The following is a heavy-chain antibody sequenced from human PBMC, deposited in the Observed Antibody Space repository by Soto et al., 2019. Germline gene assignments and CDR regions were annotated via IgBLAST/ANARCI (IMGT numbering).Heavy chain of an antibody. Sequence: SETLSLTCTVSGGSISSGDYYWSWIRQAPGKGLEWIGYIYYSGSTYYNPSLKSRVTISVDTSKNQFSLKLSSVAAADTAVYYCARGRFYDSSGYYGYWGQGTLVTVSS. CDR1: GGSISSGDYY. CDR3: ARGRFYDSSGYYGY. J-gene: IGHJ4*02. CDR2: IYYSGST. V-gene: IGHV4-30-4*01. D-gene: IGHD3-22*01.